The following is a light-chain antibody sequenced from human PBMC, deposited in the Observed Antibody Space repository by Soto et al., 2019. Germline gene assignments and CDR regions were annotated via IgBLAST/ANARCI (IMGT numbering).Light chain of an antibody. Sequence: VVTHSPVTLSLSPGERATRSCSATQSVTRNYLAWYQEKPGQAPRLLIYGASNRATGITDRFSGSGSGTDFTLAISRLETEDFAVYYGLHSGDSSWTFGQGTKLDIK. CDR2: GAS. V-gene: IGKV3-20*01. CDR1: QSVTRNY. J-gene: IGKJ1*01. CDR3: LHSGDSSWT.